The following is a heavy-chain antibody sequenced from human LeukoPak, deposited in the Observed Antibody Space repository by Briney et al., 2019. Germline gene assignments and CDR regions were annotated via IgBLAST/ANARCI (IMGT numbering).Heavy chain of an antibody. J-gene: IGHJ4*02. CDR2: ISAYNGNT. V-gene: IGHV1-18*01. CDR1: GYTFTSYG. CDR3: ARVSPNTVTTLQYFDY. Sequence: ASVKVSCKASGYTFTSYGISWVRQAPGQGLEWMEWISAYNGNTNYAQKLQGRVTMTTDTSTSTAYMELRSLRSDDTAVYYCARVSPNTVTTLQYFDYWGQGTLVTVSS. D-gene: IGHD4-17*01.